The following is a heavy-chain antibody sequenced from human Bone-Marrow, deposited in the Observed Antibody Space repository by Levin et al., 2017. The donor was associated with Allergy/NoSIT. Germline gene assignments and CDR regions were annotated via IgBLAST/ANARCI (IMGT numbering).Heavy chain of an antibody. CDR2: LYDIGRT. V-gene: IGHV4-59*12. CDR3: ARDNWNRGFLHDPYYLDY. Sequence: SETLSLTCTVSGVSIATDHWSWVRQPPGKGLEWIGTLYDIGRTYHSPSLEGRVTISADTSNNQFSLHLGSVTAEDTALYHCARDNWNRGFLHDPYYLDYWGQGTLVTVSA. J-gene: IGHJ4*02. D-gene: IGHD1/OR15-1a*01. CDR1: GVSIATDH.